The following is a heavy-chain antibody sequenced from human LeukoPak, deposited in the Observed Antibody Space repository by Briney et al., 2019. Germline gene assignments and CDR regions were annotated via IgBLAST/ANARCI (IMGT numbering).Heavy chain of an antibody. V-gene: IGHV4-59*08. CDR3: ARLSPKYYFDY. J-gene: IGHJ4*02. CDR2: IYYSGST. Sequence: PSETLSLTCTVSGGSISSYYWSWIRQPPGKGLELIGYIYYSGSTNYNPSLKSRVTISVDTSKNQFSLKLSSVTAANTAVYYCARLSPKYYFDYWGQGTLVTVSS. CDR1: GGSISSYY.